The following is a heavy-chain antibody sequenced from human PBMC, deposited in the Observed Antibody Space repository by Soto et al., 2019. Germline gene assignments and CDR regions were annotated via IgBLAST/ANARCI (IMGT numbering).Heavy chain of an antibody. CDR1: CGPIRNDY. Sequence: SETLPVTCSVSCGPIRNDYWNWIRQTSGKGLEWIGYVDYSGTTYYNPSLKSRVTISVDSSRNQLSLRLTSVTTEDTAMYYCARADMSGAGTYTPFDAFDIWGQGTMVTVSS. J-gene: IGHJ3*02. V-gene: IGHV4-59*01. CDR2: VDYSGTT. CDR3: ARADMSGAGTYTPFDAFDI. D-gene: IGHD3-10*01.